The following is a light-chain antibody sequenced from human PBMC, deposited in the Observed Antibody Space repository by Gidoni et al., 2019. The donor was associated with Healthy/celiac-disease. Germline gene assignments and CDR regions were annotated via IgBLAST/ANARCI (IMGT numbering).Light chain of an antibody. CDR3: SSYTSSSTLVV. V-gene: IGLV2-14*03. CDR2: DVS. J-gene: IGLJ2*01. Sequence: QSALTQPASVSGSPGQSITISCTGTSSDVGGYNYVSWYHQHPGKAPKLMIYDVSNRPAGVSNRFSGSKSGNTASLTSSGLQAEDEDDYYCSSYTSSSTLVVFGGGTKLTVL. CDR1: SSDVGGYNY.